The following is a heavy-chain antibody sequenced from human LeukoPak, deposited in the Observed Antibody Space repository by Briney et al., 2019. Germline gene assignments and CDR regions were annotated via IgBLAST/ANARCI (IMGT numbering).Heavy chain of an antibody. Sequence: GGSLRLSCAASGFTFSSYAMSWVRQAPGTGLEWVAIISSGGAGTYYADSVKGRFTISRDNSKNTLYLQMNSLRAEDTAVYYCAKDYYGSGGPFDYWGQGTLVTVSS. CDR1: GFTFSSYA. CDR3: AKDYYGSGGPFDY. D-gene: IGHD3-10*01. V-gene: IGHV3-23*03. CDR2: ISSGGAGT. J-gene: IGHJ4*02.